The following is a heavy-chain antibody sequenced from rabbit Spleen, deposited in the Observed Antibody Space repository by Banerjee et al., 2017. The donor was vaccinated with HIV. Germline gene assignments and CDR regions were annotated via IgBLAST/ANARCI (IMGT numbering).Heavy chain of an antibody. Sequence: EQLEESGGGLVKPEGSLTLTCKASGVSLNDKDVMCWVRQAPGKGLEWIACINIVTGKSVYASWAKGRFMMSRTSSTTVTLQMTSLTAADTATYFCARGSATMTMVITGYYLNLWGQGTLVTVS. CDR3: ARGSATMTMVITGYYLNL. J-gene: IGHJ4*01. CDR2: INIVTGKS. V-gene: IGHV1S45*01. CDR1: GVSLNDKDV. D-gene: IGHD2-1*01.